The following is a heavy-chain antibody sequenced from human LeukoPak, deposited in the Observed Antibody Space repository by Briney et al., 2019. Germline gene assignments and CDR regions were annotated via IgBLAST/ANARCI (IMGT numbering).Heavy chain of an antibody. D-gene: IGHD4-23*01. CDR3: ARDKFDGGNDFDAFDI. CDR1: GGSISSNSYL. CDR2: IYYSGST. Sequence: SETLSLTCTVSGGSISSNSYLWGWIRQPPGKGLEWIGSIYYSGSTYYNPSLKSRVTISVDTSKNQFSLKLSSVTAADTAVYYCARDKFDGGNDFDAFDIWGQGTMVTVSS. V-gene: IGHV4-39*07. J-gene: IGHJ3*02.